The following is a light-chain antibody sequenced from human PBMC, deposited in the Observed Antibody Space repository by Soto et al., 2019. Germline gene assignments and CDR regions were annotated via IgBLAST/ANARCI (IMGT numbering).Light chain of an antibody. CDR2: DVS. CDR3: SSYTSSSTRLYV. CDR1: SSDVGGYNY. J-gene: IGLJ1*01. V-gene: IGLV2-14*01. Sequence: QSALTQPASVSGSPGQSITISCTGTSSDVGGYNYVSWYQQHPGKVPKLMIYDVSNRPSGVSNRSSGSKSGNTASLTISWLQAEDEADYYCSSYTSSSTRLYVFGTGTKVTVL.